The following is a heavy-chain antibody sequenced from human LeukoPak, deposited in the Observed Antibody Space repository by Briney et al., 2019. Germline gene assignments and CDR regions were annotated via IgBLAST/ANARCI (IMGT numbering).Heavy chain of an antibody. Sequence: GGSLRLSCAASGINFKSSGMHWVRQAPGKGLEWVTFIQNDGSDKYYAASVKGRFTISRDNSKNTVYLHMASLRADDTALYYCAREGGRAVPGRFDQWGQGTLVTVSS. CDR2: IQNDGSDK. CDR3: AREGGRAVPGRFDQ. CDR1: GINFKSSG. D-gene: IGHD6-13*01. J-gene: IGHJ4*02. V-gene: IGHV3-30*02.